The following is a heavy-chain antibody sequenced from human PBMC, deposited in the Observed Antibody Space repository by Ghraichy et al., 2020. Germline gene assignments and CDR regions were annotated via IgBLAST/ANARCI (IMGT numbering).Heavy chain of an antibody. J-gene: IGHJ4*02. V-gene: IGHV3-72*01. D-gene: IGHD2-15*01. CDR1: GFTFSDHF. Sequence: GSLRLSCAASGFTFSDHFMDWVRQAPGKGLEWVGRSRNKPNSYTTEYAASVNGRFTISRDDSMNSMYLQLNSLKSEDTAVYYCARWVVGAPLGYWGQGTLVTVSS. CDR3: ARWVVGAPLGY. CDR2: SRNKPNSYTT.